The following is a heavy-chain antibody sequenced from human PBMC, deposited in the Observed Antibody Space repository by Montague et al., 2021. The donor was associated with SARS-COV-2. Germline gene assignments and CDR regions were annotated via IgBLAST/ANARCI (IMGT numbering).Heavy chain of an antibody. Sequence: SETLSLTCEVSGGSISSYYWSWIRQSPGKGLEWIGYVHYTGSTTYTPSLKTQVTLSLDTPKNHFSLKLRSVTAADTAIYYCARAQNTCFIANCVNYFEVWGLGALVTVSS. J-gene: IGHJ4*02. V-gene: IGHV4-59*01. CDR3: ARAQNTCFIANCVNYFEV. D-gene: IGHD1-1*01. CDR2: VHYTGST. CDR1: GGSISSYY.